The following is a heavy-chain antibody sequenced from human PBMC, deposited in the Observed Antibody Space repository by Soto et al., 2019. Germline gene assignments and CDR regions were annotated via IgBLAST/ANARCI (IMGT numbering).Heavy chain of an antibody. CDR3: AKDSSDIAARPDFYFDY. CDR2: ISGSGGST. CDR1: GFTFSSYA. D-gene: IGHD6-6*01. Sequence: GGSLRLSCAASGFTFSSYAMSWVRQAPGKGLEWVSTISGSGGSTYYADSVKGRFTISRDNSQNTLYLQMNSLRAEDTAVYYCAKDSSDIAARPDFYFDYWGQGTLVTVSS. J-gene: IGHJ4*02. V-gene: IGHV3-23*01.